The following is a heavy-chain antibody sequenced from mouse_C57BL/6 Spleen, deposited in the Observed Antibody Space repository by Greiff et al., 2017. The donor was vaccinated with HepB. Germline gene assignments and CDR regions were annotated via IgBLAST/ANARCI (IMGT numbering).Heavy chain of an antibody. Sequence: VQLQQSGAELVRPGASVTLSCKASGYTFTDYEMHWVKQTPVHGLEWIGAIDPETGGTAYNQKFKGKAILTADKASSTAYMELRSLTSEDSAVYYCTRDAQLSDAMDYWGQGTSVTVSS. V-gene: IGHV1-15*01. J-gene: IGHJ4*01. CDR3: TRDAQLSDAMDY. CDR1: GYTFTDYE. CDR2: IDPETGGT. D-gene: IGHD4-1*02.